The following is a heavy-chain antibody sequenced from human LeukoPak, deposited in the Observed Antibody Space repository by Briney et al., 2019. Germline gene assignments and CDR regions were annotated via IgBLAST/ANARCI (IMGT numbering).Heavy chain of an antibody. CDR3: ARAKSIRYFSFGY. Sequence: ASVKVSCNASGYTFTSYDINWVRQATGQGLEWMGWMNPNSGNTGYAQKFQGRVTITRNTSISTAYMELSSLRSEDTAVYYCARAKSIRYFSFGYWGQGTLVTVSS. D-gene: IGHD1-26*01. CDR2: MNPNSGNT. J-gene: IGHJ4*02. CDR1: GYTFTSYD. V-gene: IGHV1-8*03.